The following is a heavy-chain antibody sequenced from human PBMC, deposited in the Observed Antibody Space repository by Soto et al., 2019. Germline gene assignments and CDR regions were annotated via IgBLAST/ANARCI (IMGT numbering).Heavy chain of an antibody. CDR3: VRHVVEWLSFGECVHHLNY. J-gene: IGHJ4*01. CDR1: GGSIGDYY. CDR2: FYYTGIT. V-gene: IGHV4-59*08. D-gene: IGHD3-10*01. Sequence: SEPLSLTCTVFGGSIGDYYWRWILQPPGKGLEWIGYFYYTGITNYNPSLKSRISMSVDTSKNQFSLKLSSVTAADTAVYYCVRHVVEWLSFGECVHHLNYWGQGILVTVSS.